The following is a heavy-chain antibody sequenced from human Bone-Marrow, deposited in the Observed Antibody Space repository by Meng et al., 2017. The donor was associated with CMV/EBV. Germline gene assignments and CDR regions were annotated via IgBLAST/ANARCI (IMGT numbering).Heavy chain of an antibody. Sequence: ASVKVSCKASGYTFTSYYMHWVRQAPGQGLEWMGWINPNTGGTNYVQRFQGRVTMTRDTSIRAAYLELTSLRSDDTAVYYCARERAIAARSTNDAFDIWGQGTMVTVSS. CDR3: ARERAIAARSTNDAFDI. D-gene: IGHD6-6*01. CDR2: INPNTGGT. J-gene: IGHJ3*02. CDR1: GYTFTSYY. V-gene: IGHV1-2*02.